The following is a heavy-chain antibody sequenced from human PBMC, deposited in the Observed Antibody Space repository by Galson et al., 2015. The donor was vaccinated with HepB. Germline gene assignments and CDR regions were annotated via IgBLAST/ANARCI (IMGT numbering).Heavy chain of an antibody. D-gene: IGHD5-24*01. CDR3: ARDQRWLQLGYYYYYGMDV. Sequence: ETLSLTCTVSGGSISSYYWSWIRQPPGKGLEWIGYIYYSGSTNYNPSLKSRVTISVDTSKNQFSLKLSSVTAADTAVYYCARDQRWLQLGYYYYYGMDVWGQGTTVTVSS. CDR2: IYYSGST. V-gene: IGHV4-59*01. CDR1: GGSISSYY. J-gene: IGHJ6*02.